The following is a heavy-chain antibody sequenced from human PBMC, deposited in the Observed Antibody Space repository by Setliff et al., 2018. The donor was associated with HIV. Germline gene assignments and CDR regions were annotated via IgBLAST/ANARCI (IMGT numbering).Heavy chain of an antibody. Sequence: SVKVSCRASGGTFSSYAISWVRQAPGQGLEWMGGIIPIFGTANYAQKFQGRVTITADESTSTAYMELSSLRSEDTAVYYCARDPIAVAGTYPADNWFDPWGQGTLVTVSS. V-gene: IGHV1-69*13. CDR2: IIPIFGTA. CDR1: GGTFSSYA. CDR3: ARDPIAVAGTYPADNWFDP. J-gene: IGHJ5*02. D-gene: IGHD6-19*01.